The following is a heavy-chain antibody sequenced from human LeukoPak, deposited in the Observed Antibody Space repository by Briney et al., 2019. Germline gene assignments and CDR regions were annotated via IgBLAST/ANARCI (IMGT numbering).Heavy chain of an antibody. Sequence: GGSLRLSCTPSGFTFSDYYMNWIRQAPGKGLEWLSQISGDSNNIYYADSGKGRFSISRDNAKNSVSLQMNSLRPEDTAVYFCARDPPTAVILFDYWGLGTLVTVSS. CDR1: GFTFSDYY. J-gene: IGHJ4*02. CDR2: ISGDSNNI. D-gene: IGHD2-2*01. V-gene: IGHV3-11*01. CDR3: ARDPPTAVILFDY.